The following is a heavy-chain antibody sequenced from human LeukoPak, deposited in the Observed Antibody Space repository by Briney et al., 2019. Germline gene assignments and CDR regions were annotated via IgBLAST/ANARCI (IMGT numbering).Heavy chain of an antibody. V-gene: IGHV4-4*02. J-gene: IGHJ3*02. Sequence: PSGTLSLTCAVSGGSISSSNWWSWVRQPPGKGLEWIGEIYHSGSTNYNPSLKSRVTISEDKSKNQFSLKLSSVTAADTAVYYCARDSFGGGNSRAFDIWGQGTMVTVSS. CDR1: GGSISSSNW. CDR3: ARDSFGGGNSRAFDI. CDR2: IYHSGST. D-gene: IGHD4-23*01.